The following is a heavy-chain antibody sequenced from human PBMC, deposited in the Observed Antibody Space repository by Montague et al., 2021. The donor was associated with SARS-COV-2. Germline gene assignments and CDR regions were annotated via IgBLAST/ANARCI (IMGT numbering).Heavy chain of an antibody. Sequence: RLSWSASGFTFSSYWMSWVRQTPGKGLEWVANIEPDGGEKHYVDSVKGRFTISRDNAKNSLNLQMDSLRAEDTALYYCARDSRIVGATGGMDVWGQGTTVIVSS. CDR2: IEPDGGEK. V-gene: IGHV3-7*03. CDR3: ARDSRIVGATGGMDV. D-gene: IGHD1-26*01. CDR1: GFTFSSYW. J-gene: IGHJ6*02.